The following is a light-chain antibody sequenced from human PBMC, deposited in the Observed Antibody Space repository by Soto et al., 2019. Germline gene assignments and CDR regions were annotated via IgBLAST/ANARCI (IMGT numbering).Light chain of an antibody. Sequence: DIQMTQSPSTLSASVGDRVTITCRASQSISTWLAWYQQKPGKAPKLLIYKASSLEGGVPSRFSGSGSGTEFNLTVSSLRPDDFATYYCQQYNTCPLTFGGGTTVEIK. V-gene: IGKV1-5*03. CDR1: QSISTW. CDR2: KAS. J-gene: IGKJ4*01. CDR3: QQYNTCPLT.